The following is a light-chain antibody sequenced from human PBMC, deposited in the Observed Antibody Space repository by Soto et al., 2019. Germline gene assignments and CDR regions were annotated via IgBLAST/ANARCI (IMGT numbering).Light chain of an antibody. CDR3: QQYANSPPYT. J-gene: IGKJ2*01. V-gene: IGKV3-20*01. Sequence: EIVLTQSPGTLSLSPGERATLSCRASESVRSRYLAWYQQKPGQAPRLLFYGTSTRATGIPDRFSASGSETDFILTISRLEPEDFAVYFCQQYANSPPYTFGQGTKLEIK. CDR1: ESVRSRY. CDR2: GTS.